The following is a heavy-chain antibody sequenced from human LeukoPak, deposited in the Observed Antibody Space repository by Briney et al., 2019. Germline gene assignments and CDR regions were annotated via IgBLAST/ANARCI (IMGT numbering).Heavy chain of an antibody. CDR2: ISAYNGNT. CDR3: ARGYVWGSYRLDAFDI. D-gene: IGHD3-16*02. J-gene: IGHJ3*02. V-gene: IGHV1-18*01. CDR1: GYTFTSYG. Sequence: ASVKVSCKASGYTFTSYGISWVRQAPGQGREWMGWISAYNGNTNYAQKLQGRVTITTDTSTSTAYMELRSLSSDDTAVYYCARGYVWGSYRLDAFDIWGQGTMVTVSS.